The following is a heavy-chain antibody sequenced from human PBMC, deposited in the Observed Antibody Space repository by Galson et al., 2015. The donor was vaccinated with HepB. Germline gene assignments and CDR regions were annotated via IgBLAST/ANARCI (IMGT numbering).Heavy chain of an antibody. CDR1: GYSFTSYW. J-gene: IGHJ6*02. CDR3: ARRSCSSPSCYTGYGMDV. D-gene: IGHD2-2*02. Sequence: QSGAEVKKAGESLKISCKGSGYSFTSYWIGWVRQMPGKGLEWMGIIYPGDSNITYSPSFQGQVTISADKSISTAYLQWRSLKASDTAMYYCARRSCSSPSCYTGYGMDVWGQGTTVTVSS. CDR2: IYPGDSNI. V-gene: IGHV5-51*01.